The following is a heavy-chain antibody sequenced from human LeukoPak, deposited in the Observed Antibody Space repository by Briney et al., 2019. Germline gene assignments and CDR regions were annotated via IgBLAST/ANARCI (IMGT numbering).Heavy chain of an antibody. D-gene: IGHD4-17*01. CDR3: AILGAMTTVTYFDY. V-gene: IGHV3-74*01. Sequence: PGGSLRLSCAASGFTFSSYWMHWVRQAPGKGLVWVSRINSDGSSTSYADSVKGRFTISRDNAKNTLYLQMNSLRAEDTAVYCCAILGAMTTVTYFDYWGQGTLVTVSS. J-gene: IGHJ4*02. CDR1: GFTFSSYW. CDR2: INSDGSST.